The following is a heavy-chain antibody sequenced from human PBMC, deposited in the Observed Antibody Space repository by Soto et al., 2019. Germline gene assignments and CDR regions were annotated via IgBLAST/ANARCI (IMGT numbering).Heavy chain of an antibody. CDR3: ARGALRYFDWLLGGDYFDY. CDR2: TYYRSRWFF. D-gene: IGHD3-9*01. J-gene: IGHJ4*02. CDR1: GDSVFSNCAT. Sequence: SQTLSLTCAISGDSVFSNCATCDWIRQSPSRGLEWLGRTYYRSRWFFDYAVSVKSRITINPDTSNNQLSLKLSSVTAADTAVYYCARGALRYFDWLLGGDYFDYWGQGTLVTVSS. V-gene: IGHV6-1*01.